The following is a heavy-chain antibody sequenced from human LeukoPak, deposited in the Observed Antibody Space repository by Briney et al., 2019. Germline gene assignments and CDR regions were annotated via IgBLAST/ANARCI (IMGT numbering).Heavy chain of an antibody. D-gene: IGHD3-16*01. CDR2: IYYSGST. V-gene: IGHV4-61*01. CDR3: ARDKRGSYADY. Sequence: SETLSLTCTVSGGSVSSGSYYWSWIRQPPGKGLEWIGYIYYSGSTNYNPSLKSRVTISVDTSKNQFSLKLSSVTAADTAIYYCARDKRGSYADYWGQGTLVTVSS. J-gene: IGHJ4*02. CDR1: GGSVSSGSYY.